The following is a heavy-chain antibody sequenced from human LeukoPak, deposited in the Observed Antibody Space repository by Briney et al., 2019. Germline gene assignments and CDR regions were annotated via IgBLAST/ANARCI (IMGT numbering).Heavy chain of an antibody. CDR3: ASGDYSPLFDY. J-gene: IGHJ4*02. CDR2: INHSGST. CDR1: GGSFSGYY. Sequence: ASETLSLTCAVYGGSFSGYYWSWIRQPPGKGLEWIGEINHSGSTNYNPSLKSRVTISVDTSKNQFSLKLSSVTAADTAVYYCASGDYSPLFDYWGQGTLVTVSS. V-gene: IGHV4-34*01. D-gene: IGHD2-15*01.